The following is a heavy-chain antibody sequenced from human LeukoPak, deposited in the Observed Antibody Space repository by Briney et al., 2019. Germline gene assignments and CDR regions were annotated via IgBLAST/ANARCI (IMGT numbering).Heavy chain of an antibody. Sequence: GGSLRLSCAASGFTFSSCAMTWVRQAPGKRLEWVSAISNSGDSTYYADPVKGRFTISRDNSKKTLYLQMNSLRVEDTAVYHCVKDPYSSGWYGGNAFDLWGQGTMVTVSS. CDR2: ISNSGDST. V-gene: IGHV3-23*01. CDR3: VKDPYSSGWYGGNAFDL. D-gene: IGHD6-19*01. J-gene: IGHJ3*01. CDR1: GFTFSSCA.